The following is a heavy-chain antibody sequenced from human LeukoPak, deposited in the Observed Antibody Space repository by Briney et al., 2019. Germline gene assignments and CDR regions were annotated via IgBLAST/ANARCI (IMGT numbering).Heavy chain of an antibody. CDR2: ISGDGRIT. V-gene: IGHV3-74*01. CDR1: RFTFSNYW. CDR3: ARGGSPPEALGDTFDI. D-gene: IGHD1-26*01. Sequence: PGGSLRLSCAASRFTFSNYWMHWVRQGPGKGLVWVSRISGDGRITRNADSVKGRFFISRDNAKNTLYLQMNSLRAEDTAVYYCARGGSPPEALGDTFDIWGQGAIVTVSS. J-gene: IGHJ3*02.